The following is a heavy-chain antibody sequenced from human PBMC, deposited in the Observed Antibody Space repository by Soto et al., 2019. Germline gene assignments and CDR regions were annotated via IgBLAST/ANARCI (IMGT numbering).Heavy chain of an antibody. J-gene: IGHJ4*02. CDR1: GGSISSYY. D-gene: IGHD3-16*01. CDR3: AREWGGYFDY. CDR2: IYYSGST. Sequence: SETLSLTCTFSGGSISSYYWSWIRQPPGKGLEWIGYIYYSGSTNYNPSLKSRVTISVDTSKNQFSLKLSSVTAADTAVYYCAREWGGYFDYWGQGTLVTVSS. V-gene: IGHV4-59*01.